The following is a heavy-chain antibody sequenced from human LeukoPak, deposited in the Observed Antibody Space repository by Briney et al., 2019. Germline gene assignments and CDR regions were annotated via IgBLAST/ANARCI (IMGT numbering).Heavy chain of an antibody. CDR3: GRVSCGGNCYSLIGTFDI. CDR1: GGTFKNYA. D-gene: IGHD2-15*01. V-gene: IGHV1-69*13. Sequence: SVKVSCKASGGTFKNYAISWVRQAPGQGLEWMVGILPIFGTTNYAQKFQARVTITADESTSTAYMKMSSLRSEDTAVYYCGRVSCGGNCYSLIGTFDIRGQGTMVTVSS. J-gene: IGHJ3*02. CDR2: ILPIFGTT.